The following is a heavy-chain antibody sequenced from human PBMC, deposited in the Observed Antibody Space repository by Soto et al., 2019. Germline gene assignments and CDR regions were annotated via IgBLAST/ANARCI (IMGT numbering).Heavy chain of an antibody. D-gene: IGHD2-2*01. V-gene: IGHV4-31*03. CDR3: ARGGGSTKVDY. Sequence: QVQLQESGPGLVKPSQTLSLTCTVSGGSITSSGYYWSWIRQHPGEGLEWIGFTSNSGSTSCNPSLKSRVTISVDTSSNQFSLNLKSVTAADTAVYYCARGGGSTKVDYWGQGTLVTVS. CDR1: GGSITSSGYY. J-gene: IGHJ4*02. CDR2: TSNSGST.